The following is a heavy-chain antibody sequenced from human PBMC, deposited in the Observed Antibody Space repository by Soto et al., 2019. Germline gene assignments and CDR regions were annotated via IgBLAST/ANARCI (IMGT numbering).Heavy chain of an antibody. CDR2: IYYSGST. J-gene: IGHJ6*02. Sequence: QVQLQESGPGLVKPSETLSLTCTVPGGSVSSGSYFWSWIRQPPGKGLEWIGYIYYSGSTNYNPSLKSRVTISVDTSKNQFSLKLSSVTAADTAVYYCARDYSSSSNYYYYYGMDVWGQGTTVTVSS. CDR1: GGSVSSGSYF. V-gene: IGHV4-61*01. CDR3: ARDYSSSSNYYYYYGMDV. D-gene: IGHD6-6*01.